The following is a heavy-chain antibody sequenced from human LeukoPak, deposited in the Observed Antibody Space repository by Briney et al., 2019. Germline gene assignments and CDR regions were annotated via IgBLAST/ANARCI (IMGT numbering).Heavy chain of an antibody. J-gene: IGHJ4*02. CDR2: ISGSGGST. CDR1: GFTFSSYA. Sequence: GGSLRLSSAASGFTFSSYAMSWVRQAPGKGLEWVSAISGSGGSTYYADSVKGRFTISRDNSKNTLYLQMNSLRAEDTAVYYCAKVHGSGSYYPSHYDYWGQGTLVTVSS. CDR3: AKVHGSGSYYPSHYDY. D-gene: IGHD3-10*01. V-gene: IGHV3-23*01.